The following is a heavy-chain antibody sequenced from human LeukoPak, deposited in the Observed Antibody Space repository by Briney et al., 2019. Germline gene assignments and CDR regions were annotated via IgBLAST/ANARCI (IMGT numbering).Heavy chain of an antibody. CDR1: GGSISSYY. J-gene: IGHJ6*03. Sequence: SETLSLTCTVSGGSISSYYWSWIRQPPGKGLEWIGYIYYSGSTNYDPSLRSRVTISVDTSKNQFSLKLSSVTAADTAVYYCARGRGYSYGYGAFYYYYMDVWGKGTTVTVPS. D-gene: IGHD5-18*01. CDR2: IYYSGST. V-gene: IGHV4-59*01. CDR3: ARGRGYSYGYGAFYYYYMDV.